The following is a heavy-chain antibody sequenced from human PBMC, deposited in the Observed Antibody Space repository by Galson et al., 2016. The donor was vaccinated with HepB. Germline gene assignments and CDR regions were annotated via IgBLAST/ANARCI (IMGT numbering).Heavy chain of an antibody. V-gene: IGHV3-23*01. CDR2: ITTNGRT. CDR1: GFTFSSNP. D-gene: IGHD3-10*01. Sequence: SLRLSCAASGFTFSSNPMSWVRQAPGEGLEWVSSITTNGRTNFADSVKGRFTLSRDNSKNSLSLQMNSLRVEDTAIYYCAKEIDNSGIGRFHSWGQGTLVTVSS. J-gene: IGHJ4*02. CDR3: AKEIDNSGIGRFHS.